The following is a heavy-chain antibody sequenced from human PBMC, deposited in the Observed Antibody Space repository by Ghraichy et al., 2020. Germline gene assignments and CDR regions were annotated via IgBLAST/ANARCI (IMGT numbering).Heavy chain of an antibody. CDR1: GYTFTGYY. D-gene: IGHD6-6*01. CDR2: INPNSGGT. J-gene: IGHJ5*02. Sequence: ASVKVSCKASGYTFTGYYMHWVRQAPGQGLEWMGWINPNSGGTNYAQKFQGWVTMTRDTSISTAYMELSRLRSDDTAVYYCARGTSYSSSSWFDPWGQGTVFTVAS. V-gene: IGHV1-2*04. CDR3: ARGTSYSSSSWFDP.